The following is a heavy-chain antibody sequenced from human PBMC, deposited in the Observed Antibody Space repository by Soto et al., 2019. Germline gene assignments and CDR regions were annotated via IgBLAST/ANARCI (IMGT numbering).Heavy chain of an antibody. CDR2: INHSGST. J-gene: IGHJ6*02. CDR3: ARGGDIVVVPAATQPYYYYGMDV. Sequence: QVQLQQWGAGLLKPSETLSLTCAVYGGSFSGYYWSWIRQPPGKGLEWIGEINHSGSTNYNPSLKGRVTMSVDTSKNQFSLKLSSVTAADTAVYYCARGGDIVVVPAATQPYYYYGMDVWGQGTTVTVSS. D-gene: IGHD2-2*01. V-gene: IGHV4-34*01. CDR1: GGSFSGYY.